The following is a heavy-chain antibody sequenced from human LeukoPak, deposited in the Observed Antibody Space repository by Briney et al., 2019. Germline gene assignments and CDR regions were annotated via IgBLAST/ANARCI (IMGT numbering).Heavy chain of an antibody. CDR2: ITGSGDGT. V-gene: IGHV3-23*01. D-gene: IGHD3-10*01. Sequence: PGGSLRLSCVASGFTFSNYAMMWVRQAPGKRLEWVSSITGSGDGTYYADSVRGRFTISRDNSENTLYLQLNSLRAEDTAVYFCVKGFVHPTYYFDYWGQGTLVTVSS. CDR1: GFTFSNYA. CDR3: VKGFVHPTYYFDY. J-gene: IGHJ4*02.